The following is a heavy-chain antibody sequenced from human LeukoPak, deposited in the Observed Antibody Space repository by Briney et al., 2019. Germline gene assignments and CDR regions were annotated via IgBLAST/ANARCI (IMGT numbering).Heavy chain of an antibody. J-gene: IGHJ6*03. CDR3: ARVDTTDWHTVSGYYYMDV. CDR2: IYHSGST. Sequence: SETLSLTCTVSGGSISSYYWGWIRQPPGKGLEWIGSIYHSGSTYYNPSLKSRVTISVDTSKNQFSLKLSSVTAADTAVYYCARVDTTDWHTVSGYYYMDVWGKGTTVTVSS. CDR1: GGSISSYY. V-gene: IGHV4-38-2*02. D-gene: IGHD3-16*01.